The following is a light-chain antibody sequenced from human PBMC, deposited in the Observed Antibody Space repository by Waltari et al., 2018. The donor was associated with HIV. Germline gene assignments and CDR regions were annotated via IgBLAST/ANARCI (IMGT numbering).Light chain of an antibody. J-gene: IGKJ1*01. CDR1: QSGSANV. Sequence: MVLMQSPGAIPLSPGDKAILSCRASQSGSANVLAWRQQRPGQAPRLLVHGASRRATGTPARFSCGGSGTDFTLTISRLQPEDFAVYYCQQCATSPWTFGPGTKV. V-gene: IGKV3-20*01. CDR3: QQCATSPWT. CDR2: GAS.